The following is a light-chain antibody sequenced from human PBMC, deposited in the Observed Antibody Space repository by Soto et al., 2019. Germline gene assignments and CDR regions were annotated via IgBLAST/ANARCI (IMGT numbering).Light chain of an antibody. CDR1: QTISSH. CDR3: QQCNSAPLT. V-gene: IGKV1-39*01. J-gene: IGKJ3*01. CDR2: STS. Sequence: DIQMTQSPSSLSASVGERVTITCRASQTISSHLTWYQQKPGKAPMLLIYSTSSLHSGVPSRFSGSGSGTEFTLTISSLQPEDFAVYYCQQCNSAPLTFGPGTRVDIK.